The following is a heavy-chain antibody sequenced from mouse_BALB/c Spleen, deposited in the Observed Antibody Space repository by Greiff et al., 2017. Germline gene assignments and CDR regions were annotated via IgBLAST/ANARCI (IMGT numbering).Heavy chain of an antibody. V-gene: IGHV2-2*02. Sequence: VKLMESGPGLVQPSQSLSITCTVSGFSLTSYGVHWVRQSPGKGLEWLGVIWSGGSTDYNAAFISRLSISKDNSKSQVFFKMNSLQANDTAIYYCARKAARATSGAMDYWGQGTSVTVSS. CDR2: IWSGGST. CDR3: ARKAARATSGAMDY. J-gene: IGHJ4*01. CDR1: GFSLTSYG. D-gene: IGHD3-1*01.